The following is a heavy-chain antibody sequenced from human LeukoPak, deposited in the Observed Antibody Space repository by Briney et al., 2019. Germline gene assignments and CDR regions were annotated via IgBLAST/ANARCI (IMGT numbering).Heavy chain of an antibody. J-gene: IGHJ4*02. Sequence: GESLQISSKGSGYGFTSYWIGWVRQMPGKGLEWMGIIYPGDSDTRYSPSFQGQVTISADKSISTAYLQWSSLKASDTAMYYCARVYSYGYGPPHYWGQGTLVTVSS. V-gene: IGHV5-51*01. CDR1: GYGFTSYW. D-gene: IGHD5-18*01. CDR3: ARVYSYGYGPPHY. CDR2: IYPGDSDT.